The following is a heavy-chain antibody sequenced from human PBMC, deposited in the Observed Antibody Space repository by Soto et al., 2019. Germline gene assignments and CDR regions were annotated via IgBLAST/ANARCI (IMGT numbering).Heavy chain of an antibody. V-gene: IGHV3-33*01. Sequence: QVQLVESGGGVVQPGRSLRLSCAASGFTFSSYGMHWVRQAPGKGLEWVAVIWYDGSNKYYADSVKGRFTISRDNSKNTLYLQMNSLRAEDTAVYYCAREGGYYDFWSGYRGNQNWFDPWGQGTLVTVSS. J-gene: IGHJ5*02. D-gene: IGHD3-3*01. CDR1: GFTFSSYG. CDR3: AREGGYYDFWSGYRGNQNWFDP. CDR2: IWYDGSNK.